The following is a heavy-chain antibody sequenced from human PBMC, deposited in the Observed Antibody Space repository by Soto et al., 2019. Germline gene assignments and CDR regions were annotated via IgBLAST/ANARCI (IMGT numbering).Heavy chain of an antibody. D-gene: IGHD3-3*01. J-gene: IGHJ6*02. Sequence: SEPLSLTCPVYGGSCSGYYWSWIRPPPGKGLEWIGEINHSGSTNYNPYLKSRVTISVDTSKNQFSLKLSSVTAADTAVYYCARGRLYYDFWSGYYKDYYYGMDVWGQGTTVTVSS. CDR1: GGSCSGYY. CDR3: ARGRLYYDFWSGYYKDYYYGMDV. CDR2: INHSGST. V-gene: IGHV4-34*01.